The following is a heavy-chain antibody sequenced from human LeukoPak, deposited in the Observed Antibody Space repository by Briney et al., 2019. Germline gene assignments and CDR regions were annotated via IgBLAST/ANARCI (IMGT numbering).Heavy chain of an antibody. CDR1: GCTFTGYY. V-gene: IGHV1-2*02. CDR3: ARDPGDWAYYFDY. CDR2: INPNSGGT. D-gene: IGHD3/OR15-3a*01. J-gene: IGHJ4*02. Sequence: ASVKVSCKASGCTFTGYYMHWVRQAPGQGLEWMGWINPNSGGTNCAQKFQGRVTMTRDTSISTAYMELSRLRSDDTAVYYCARDPGDWAYYFDYWGQGTLVTVSS.